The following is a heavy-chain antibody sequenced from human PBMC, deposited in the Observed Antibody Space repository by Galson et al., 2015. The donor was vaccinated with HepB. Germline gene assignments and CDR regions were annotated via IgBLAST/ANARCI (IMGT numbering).Heavy chain of an antibody. CDR3: AKDKADSSGYYAY. V-gene: IGHV3-30*02. CDR2: IRYDGSNK. CDR1: GFTFSSSG. D-gene: IGHD3-22*01. Sequence: SLRLSCAASGFTFSSSGMHWVRQAPGKGLEWVAFIRYDGSNKYYADSVKGRFTISRDNSKNTLYLQMNSLRAEDTAVYYCAKDKADSSGYYAYWGQGTLVTVSS. J-gene: IGHJ4*02.